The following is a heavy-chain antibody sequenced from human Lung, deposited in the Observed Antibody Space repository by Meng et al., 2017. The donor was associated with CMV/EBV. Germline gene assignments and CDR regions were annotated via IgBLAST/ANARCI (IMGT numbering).Heavy chain of an antibody. D-gene: IGHD6-19*01. CDR2: IYHSGST. J-gene: IGHJ4*02. CDR3: ASFPPPGKQWLVTDY. CDR1: GGATSCLNG. V-gene: IGHV4-4*02. Sequence: HGLVQESVPAAVHPLGILSCTCAVSGGATSCLNGGHWGRQPPGKGLEWIGEIYHSGSTNYNPSLKRRVTISVDKSKDQFSLKLSSVTAADTAVYYCASFPPPGKQWLVTDYWGQGTLVTVSS.